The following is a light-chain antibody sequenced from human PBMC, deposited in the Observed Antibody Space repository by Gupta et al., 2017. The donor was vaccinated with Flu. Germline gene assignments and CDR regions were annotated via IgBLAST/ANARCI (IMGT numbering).Light chain of an antibody. CDR2: ETD. CDR1: SSNIENNY. CDR3: GTGDNSRSAWV. Sequence: KVTISCSGKSSNIENNYVAWYQQLPGTAPKLIIYETDKQPSGIPDRFSGSKSGTSATLGITGVQTGDEADYYCGTGDNSRSAWVFGGGTKLTVL. V-gene: IGLV1-51*02. J-gene: IGLJ3*02.